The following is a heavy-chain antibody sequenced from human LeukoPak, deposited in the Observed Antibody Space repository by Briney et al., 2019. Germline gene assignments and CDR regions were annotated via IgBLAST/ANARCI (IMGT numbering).Heavy chain of an antibody. CDR1: GYTFTGYY. V-gene: IGHV1-2*04. Sequence: EASVKVSCKASGYTFTGYYMHWVRQAPGQGLEWMGWINPNSGGTNYAQKFQGWVTMTRDTSISTAYMELSRLRSDDTAVYYCARHGIRATTGMDVWGQGTTVTVSS. D-gene: IGHD1-26*01. J-gene: IGHJ6*02. CDR2: INPNSGGT. CDR3: ARHGIRATTGMDV.